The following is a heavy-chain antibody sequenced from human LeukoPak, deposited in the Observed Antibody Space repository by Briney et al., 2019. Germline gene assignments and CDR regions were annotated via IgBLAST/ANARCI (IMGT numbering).Heavy chain of an antibody. CDR3: ARDLGSSYSRQIEYFQH. V-gene: IGHV1-2*02. CDR2: INPNSGGT. J-gene: IGHJ1*01. Sequence: ASVKVSCKASGYTFTGYYMHWVRRAPGQGLEWMGWINPNSGGTNYAQKFQGRVTMTRDTSISTAYMELSRLRSDDTAVYYCARDLGSSYSRQIEYFQHWGQGTLVTVSS. D-gene: IGHD2-15*01. CDR1: GYTFTGYY.